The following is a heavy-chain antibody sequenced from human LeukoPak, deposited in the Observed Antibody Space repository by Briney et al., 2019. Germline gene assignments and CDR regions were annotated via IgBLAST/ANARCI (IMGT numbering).Heavy chain of an antibody. CDR2: IYYSGST. J-gene: IGHJ4*02. Sequence: SETLSLTCTVSGGSISSYYWSWIRQPPGKGLEWIGYIYYSGSTNYNPSLKSRVTISVDTSKNQFSLKLSSVTAADTAVYYCARGDTLSVYGVYAGYYFDYWGQGTLVTVSS. CDR3: ARGDTLSVYGVYAGYYFDY. CDR1: GGSISSYY. V-gene: IGHV4-59*01. D-gene: IGHD4-17*01.